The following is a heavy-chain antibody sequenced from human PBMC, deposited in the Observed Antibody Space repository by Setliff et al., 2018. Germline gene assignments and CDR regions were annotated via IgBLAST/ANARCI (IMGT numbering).Heavy chain of an antibody. CDR1: DDSISSRHYY. D-gene: IGHD7-27*01. Sequence: SETLSLTCTVSDDSISSRHYYWSWIRQPAGKGLEWLGQIYTSWSTNYNPSLKGRATLSIDASKKQFSLKVTSVTAADTAVYFCARYPSKLPELGIYGRFDFWGQGARVTVSS. CDR3: ARYPSKLPELGIYGRFDF. J-gene: IGHJ4*02. CDR2: IYTSWST. V-gene: IGHV4-61*09.